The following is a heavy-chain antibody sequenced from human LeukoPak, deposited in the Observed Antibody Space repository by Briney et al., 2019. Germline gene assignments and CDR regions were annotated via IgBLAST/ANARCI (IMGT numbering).Heavy chain of an antibody. CDR3: ARDYSDDSSGYYYVGGDY. D-gene: IGHD3-22*01. Sequence: SETLSLTCAVYGGSFSGYYWSWIRQPPGKGLEWIGEINHSGSTNYNPSLKSRVTISVDTSKNQFSLKLSSVTAADTAVYYCARDYSDDSSGYYYVGGDYWGQGTLVTVSS. CDR2: INHSGST. J-gene: IGHJ4*02. CDR1: GGSFSGYY. V-gene: IGHV4-34*01.